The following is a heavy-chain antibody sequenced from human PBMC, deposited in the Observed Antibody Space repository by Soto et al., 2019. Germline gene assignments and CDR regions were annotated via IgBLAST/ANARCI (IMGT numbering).Heavy chain of an antibody. CDR3: ASSYSSGWYVVPFDY. V-gene: IGHV4-39*01. D-gene: IGHD6-19*01. J-gene: IGHJ4*02. CDR2: IYYSGST. CDR1: GGSISSSSYY. Sequence: PSETLSLTCTVSGGSISSSSYYWGWIRQPPGKGLEWIGSIYYSGSTYYNPSLKSRVTISVDTSKNQFSLKLSSVTAADTAVYYCASSYSSGWYVVPFDYWGQGTLVT.